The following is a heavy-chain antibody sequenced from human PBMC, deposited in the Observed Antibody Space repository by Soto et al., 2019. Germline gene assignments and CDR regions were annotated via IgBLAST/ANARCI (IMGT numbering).Heavy chain of an antibody. CDR1: GFSLSTSGVG. D-gene: IGHD4-17*01. J-gene: IGHJ4*02. V-gene: IGHV2-5*02. Sequence: QITLKESGPTLVKPTQTLTLTCTFSGFSLSTSGVGVGWIRQPPGKALEWLALIYWDDDKRYSPSLKSRLTITKDTSKNQVVLTMTNMDPVDTATYYCARRPPHPTTVVTYYFDYWGQGTLVTVSS. CDR3: ARRPPHPTTVVTYYFDY. CDR2: IYWDDDK.